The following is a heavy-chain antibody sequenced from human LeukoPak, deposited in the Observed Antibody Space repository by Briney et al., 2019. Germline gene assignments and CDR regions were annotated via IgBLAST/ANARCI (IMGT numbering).Heavy chain of an antibody. CDR3: AREAYSSSYFDY. CDR1: GGSISSYY. J-gene: IGHJ4*02. CDR2: IYYSGST. V-gene: IGHV4-59*01. Sequence: SETLSLTCTVSGGSISSYYWSWIRQPPGKGLEWIGYIYYSGSTNYNPSLKSRVTISVDTSKKQFSLKLSSVTAADTAVYYCAREAYSSSYFDYWGQGTLVTVSS. D-gene: IGHD6-6*01.